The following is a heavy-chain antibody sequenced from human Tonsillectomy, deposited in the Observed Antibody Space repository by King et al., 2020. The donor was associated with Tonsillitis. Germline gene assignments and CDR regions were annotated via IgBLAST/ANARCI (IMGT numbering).Heavy chain of an antibody. CDR1: GGSITSYY. V-gene: IGHV4-59*08. D-gene: IGHD5-24*01. Sequence: VQLQESGPGLVKPSETLSLTCTVSGGSITSYYWSWIRQPPGKGLEWIGYIYYSGSTNYNPSLKSRVTISVDTSKNQFSLKLSSVTAADTAVYYCARWGMERWQHRAGFDYWGQGTLVTVSS. CDR3: ARWGMERWQHRAGFDY. CDR2: IYYSGST. J-gene: IGHJ4*02.